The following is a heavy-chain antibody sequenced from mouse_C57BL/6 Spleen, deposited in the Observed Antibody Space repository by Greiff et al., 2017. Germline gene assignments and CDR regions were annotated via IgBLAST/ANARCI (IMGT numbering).Heavy chain of an antibody. V-gene: IGHV1-53*01. CDR1: GYTFTSYW. CDR2: INTSNGGT. Sequence: QVQLQQPGPELVKPGASVKLSCKASGYTFTSYWMHWVKQRPGQGLEWIGNINTSNGGTNYNEKFKSKATLTVDKSSSTAYMQLSSLTSEDSAVYYCARQDYGYYAMDYWGQGTSVTVSA. CDR3: ARQDYGYYAMDY. J-gene: IGHJ4*01. D-gene: IGHD1-2*01.